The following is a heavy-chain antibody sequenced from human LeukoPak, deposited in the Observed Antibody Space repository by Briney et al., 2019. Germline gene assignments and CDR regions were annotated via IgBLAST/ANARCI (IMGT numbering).Heavy chain of an antibody. CDR1: GFTFSSYA. Sequence: GGSLRLSCATSGFTFSSYAMSWVRQAPGKGLEWIAFIRGRSDTTYYADSVQGRFTISRDNAEDSVYLQMNSLRVEDTAVYYCARTYDFGIGPPGDAFDNWGQGTLVTVFS. CDR3: ARTYDFGIGPPGDAFDN. CDR2: IRGRSDTT. D-gene: IGHD3-3*01. V-gene: IGHV3-48*01. J-gene: IGHJ3*02.